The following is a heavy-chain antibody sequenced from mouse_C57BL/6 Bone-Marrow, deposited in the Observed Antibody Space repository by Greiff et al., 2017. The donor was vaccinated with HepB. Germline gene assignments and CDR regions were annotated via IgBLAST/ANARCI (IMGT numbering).Heavy chain of an antibody. CDR1: GFTFSDYG. Sequence: EVKLVESGGGLVQPGGSLKLSCAASGFTFSDYGMAWVRQVPRKGPEWVAFISNLAYSIYYADTVTGRITISRVKAKNTLYLEIVSLRSVDTAMYYCARPRSMDYWGQGTSVTVSS. V-gene: IGHV5-15*01. CDR3: ARPRSMDY. CDR2: ISNLAYSI. J-gene: IGHJ4*01.